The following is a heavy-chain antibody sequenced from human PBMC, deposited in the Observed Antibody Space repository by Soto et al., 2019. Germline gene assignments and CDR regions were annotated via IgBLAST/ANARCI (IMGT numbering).Heavy chain of an antibody. J-gene: IGHJ4*02. CDR2: LQTDGSRP. V-gene: IGHV3-74*01. CDR1: GFTFDYYW. Sequence: EVQLVESGGGLVQPGGSLRLSCVASGFTFDYYWMHWVRQAPGEGLMWVSRLQTDGSRPDYADSVKGRITISSDNAKNTLYLQMNNLRAEDTAVYYCARGGDPDYWGQGTLVTVSS. CDR3: ARGGDPDY. D-gene: IGHD2-21*02.